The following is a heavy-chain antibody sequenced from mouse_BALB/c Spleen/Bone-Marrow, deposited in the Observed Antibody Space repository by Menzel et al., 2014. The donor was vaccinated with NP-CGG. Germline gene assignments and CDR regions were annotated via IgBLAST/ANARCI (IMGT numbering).Heavy chain of an antibody. D-gene: IGHD1-1*02. J-gene: IGHJ2*01. CDR2: INPYNGNT. CDR1: GYSFTGYF. CDR3: SSSFNGAACDFDY. Sequence: VQLQQSGPELVKPGASVKISCKASGYSFTGYFMNWVMQSHGQSLEWIGRINPYNGNTFYNQKFKGKATLTADKSSSADPTDIQSMGLRGAAASYYSSSFNGAACDFDYWGQGTTLTVSS. V-gene: IGHV1-20*02.